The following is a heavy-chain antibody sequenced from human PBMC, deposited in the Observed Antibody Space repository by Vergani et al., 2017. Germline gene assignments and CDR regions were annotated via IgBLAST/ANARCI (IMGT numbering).Heavy chain of an antibody. J-gene: IGHJ6*02. D-gene: IGHD3-10*01. V-gene: IGHV3-21*01. Sequence: DVQLVESGGGLVKRGGSLRLFCAASGFTLSSYSMNWVRQATRKGRVGVSSISSSSSYIQYSDSLKGRFTISRDNAKSSLYLQMNSLRAEDTGVYYCARDRYYLGSGSYPYFYYYGLDVWGQGTAVTVSS. CDR2: ISSSSSYI. CDR3: ARDRYYLGSGSYPYFYYYGLDV. CDR1: GFTLSSYS.